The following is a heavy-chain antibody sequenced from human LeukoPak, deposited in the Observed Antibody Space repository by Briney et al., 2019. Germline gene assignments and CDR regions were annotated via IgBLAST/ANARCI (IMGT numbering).Heavy chain of an antibody. J-gene: IGHJ4*02. CDR2: ISYDGSNK. V-gene: IGHV3-30*19. D-gene: IGHD3-22*01. Sequence: PGGSLRLSCAASGFTFSSYGMHWVRQAPGKGLEWVAVISYDGSNKYYADSVKGRFTISRDNSKNTLYLQMNSLRAEDTAVYYCASGDNYYDSSGYFDYWGQGTLVTVSS. CDR1: GFTFSSYG. CDR3: ASGDNYYDSSGYFDY.